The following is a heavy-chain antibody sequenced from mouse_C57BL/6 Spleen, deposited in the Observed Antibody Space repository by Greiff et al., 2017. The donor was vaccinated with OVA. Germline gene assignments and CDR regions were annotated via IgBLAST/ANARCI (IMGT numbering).Heavy chain of an antibody. J-gene: IGHJ2*01. V-gene: IGHV1-55*01. CDR2: IYPGSGST. CDR3: ARGDYGSRYFGY. D-gene: IGHD1-1*01. Sequence: QVQLQQPGAELVKPGASVKMSCKASGYTFTSYWITWVKQRPGQGLEWIGDIYPGSGSTNYNEKFKSKATLTVDTSSSTAYMQLSSLTSEDSAVYYCARGDYGSRYFGYWGQGTTLTVAS. CDR1: GYTFTSYW.